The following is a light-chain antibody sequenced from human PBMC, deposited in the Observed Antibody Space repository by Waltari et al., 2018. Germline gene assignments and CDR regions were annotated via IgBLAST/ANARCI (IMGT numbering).Light chain of an antibody. Sequence: EIVMTQSPGTLSVSPGERATLSCRASECLRSKLAWYQQKPGQPPRLLIYGASTRATGVPTRFSGSESGTEYTLTISSLQSEDFAVYHCQQYNEWPLTFGGGTKVEI. CDR1: ECLRSK. CDR2: GAS. V-gene: IGKV3-15*01. J-gene: IGKJ4*01. CDR3: QQYNEWPLT.